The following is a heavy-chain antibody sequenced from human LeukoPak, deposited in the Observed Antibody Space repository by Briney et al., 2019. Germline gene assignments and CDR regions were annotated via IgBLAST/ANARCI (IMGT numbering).Heavy chain of an antibody. CDR3: AKDKSTVVVTYFDY. V-gene: IGHV3-23*01. CDR2: VSGSGGST. D-gene: IGHD3-22*01. CDR1: GFTFSSYA. Sequence: GGSLRLSCAASGFTFSSYAMSWVRQAPGKGLEWVSAVSGSGGSTYYADSVKGRFTISRDNSKYTLYLQMNGLRAEDTAVYYCAKDKSTVVVTYFDYWGQGTLVTVSS. J-gene: IGHJ4*02.